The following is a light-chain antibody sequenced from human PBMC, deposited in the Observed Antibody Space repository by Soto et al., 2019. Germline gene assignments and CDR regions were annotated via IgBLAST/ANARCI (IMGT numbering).Light chain of an antibody. CDR1: SSDVGSHNL. Sequence: QSALTQPASVSGSHGQSITISCTGTSSDVGSHNLVSWYQQHPGQAPKRMIYEVSKRPLGVSARFSASKSGNTASLTISGLQAEDEADYYCCSYGGSRAVFGGGTQLTVL. J-gene: IGLJ7*01. CDR2: EVS. V-gene: IGLV2-23*02. CDR3: CSYGGSRAV.